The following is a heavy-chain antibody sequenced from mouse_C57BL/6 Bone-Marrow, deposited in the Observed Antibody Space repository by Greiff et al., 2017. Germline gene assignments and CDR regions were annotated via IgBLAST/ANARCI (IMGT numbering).Heavy chain of an antibody. J-gene: IGHJ1*03. CDR3: SRSTVCYFDV. D-gene: IGHD1-1*01. CDR1: GYTFTDYY. V-gene: IGHV1-75*01. CDR2: IFPGRGST. Sequence: QVQLKESGPELVKPGASVKISCKASGYTFTDYYINWVKQRPGQGLEWIGWIFPGRGSTSYNEKFKGKATLTVAKSSSTAYMLLRSLTSEDSAVYFCSRSTVCYFDVWGTGTTVTVSS.